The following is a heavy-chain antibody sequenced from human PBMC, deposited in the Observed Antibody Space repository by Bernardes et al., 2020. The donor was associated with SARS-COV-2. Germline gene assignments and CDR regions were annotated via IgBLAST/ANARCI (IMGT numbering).Heavy chain of an antibody. J-gene: IGHJ6*02. D-gene: IGHD3-10*01. Sequence: GGSLRPSCVAPLFTLRNHGMNWVPPAPGKGLEWGAVIFYDENKKNYADSVKGRFTISRDNSKNTLYLQMNSLRAEDTAVYYCAKDFYGLGSHYDYYYGMDVWGQGTTVTVSS. CDR1: LFTLRNHG. V-gene: IGHV3-30*18. CDR2: IFYDENKK. CDR3: AKDFYGLGSHYDYYYGMDV.